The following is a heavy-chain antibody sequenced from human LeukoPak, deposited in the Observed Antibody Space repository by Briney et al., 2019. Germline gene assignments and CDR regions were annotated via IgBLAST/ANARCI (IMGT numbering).Heavy chain of an antibody. J-gene: IGHJ4*02. CDR3: ARAQQLATGFDY. V-gene: IGHV3-7*03. CDR2: IKQDGSEK. Sequence: GGSLRLSCAASTFTFSNYWMSWVRQAPGKGLEWVANIKQDGSEKYYVDSVKGRFTISRDNAKTSLYLQMNSLRAEDTAVYYCARAQQLATGFDYWGQGTLVTVS. CDR1: TFTFSNYW. D-gene: IGHD6-13*01.